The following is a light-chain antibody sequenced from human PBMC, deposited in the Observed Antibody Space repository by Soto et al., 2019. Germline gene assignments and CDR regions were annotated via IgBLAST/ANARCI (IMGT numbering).Light chain of an antibody. J-gene: IGKJ4*01. V-gene: IGKV3-15*01. CDR1: QSVSSN. CDR3: QQYNKWPLT. CDR2: VAS. Sequence: EIVMTQSPATLSVSPGERVTLSCRASQSVSSNLAWYQQKVGQAPRLLIYVASTRATGIPARFSGSWSGTEFTLPISSLQSEDFAVYYCQQYNKWPLTFGGGTKVEIK.